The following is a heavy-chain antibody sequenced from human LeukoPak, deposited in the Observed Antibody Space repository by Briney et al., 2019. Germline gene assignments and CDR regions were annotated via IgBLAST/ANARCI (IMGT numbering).Heavy chain of an antibody. CDR1: GYSFTTYW. CDR3: ARTYCGGDCYYSYFDY. Sequence: GESRRISCKASGYSFTTYWIGWVRQMPGEGLEWMGIIHPGDFDTKYSPSFEGQDTISADKSIGTAYLQWSSLKASDSAVYYCARTYCGGDCYYSYFDYWGQGALVIVAS. D-gene: IGHD2-21*02. CDR2: IHPGDFDT. J-gene: IGHJ4*02. V-gene: IGHV5-51*01.